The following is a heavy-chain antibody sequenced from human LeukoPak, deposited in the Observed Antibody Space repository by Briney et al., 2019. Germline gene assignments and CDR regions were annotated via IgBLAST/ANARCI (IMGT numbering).Heavy chain of an antibody. J-gene: IGHJ4*02. CDR2: ITTGSGTI. CDR1: GFTFGSYT. Sequence: GGSLRLSCAASGFTFGSYTMNWVRQAPGKGLEWVSYITTGSGTIYYADSVKGRFTISRDNAKNSLYLQMNSLRAEDTAVYYCARGFSDSDLDYWGQGTLVTVSS. D-gene: IGHD3-3*02. CDR3: ARGFSDSDLDY. V-gene: IGHV3-48*01.